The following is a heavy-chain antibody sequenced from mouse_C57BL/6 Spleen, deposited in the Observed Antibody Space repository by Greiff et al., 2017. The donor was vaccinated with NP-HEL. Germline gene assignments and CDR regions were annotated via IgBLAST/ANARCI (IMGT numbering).Heavy chain of an antibody. V-gene: IGHV1-82*01. Sequence: QVQLQQSGPELVKPGASVKISCKASGYAFSSSWMNWVKQRPGKGLEWIGRIYPGDGDTNYNGKFKGKATLTADKSSSTAYMQLSSLTSEDSAVYVCARWDDGYYPSYWGQGTLVTVSA. D-gene: IGHD2-3*01. CDR3: ARWDDGYYPSY. CDR1: GYAFSSSW. CDR2: IYPGDGDT. J-gene: IGHJ3*01.